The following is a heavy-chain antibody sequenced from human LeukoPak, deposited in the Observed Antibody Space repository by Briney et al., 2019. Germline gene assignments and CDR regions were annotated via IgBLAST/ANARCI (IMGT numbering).Heavy chain of an antibody. D-gene: IGHD3-10*01. J-gene: IGHJ6*02. CDR1: GFTFSSYA. Sequence: GRSLRLSCAASGFTFSSYAMHWVRQAPGKGLEWVVVISYDGSNKYYADSVKGRFTISRDNSKNTLYLQMNSLRAEDTAVYYCARDPLPYYYGSGSYSNYYGMDVWGQGTTVTVSS. CDR2: ISYDGSNK. CDR3: ARDPLPYYYGSGSYSNYYGMDV. V-gene: IGHV3-30*04.